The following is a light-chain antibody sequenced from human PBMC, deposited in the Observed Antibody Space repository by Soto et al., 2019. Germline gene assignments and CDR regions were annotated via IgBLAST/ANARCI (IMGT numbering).Light chain of an antibody. V-gene: IGKV4-1*01. CDR3: QKYYSTPQT. CDR1: QSVLYSSNNKNY. CDR2: WES. Sequence: DIVITQSPYSLAVSMGEKGTINGIAGQSVLYSSNNKNYLAWYKQKPGQPPKMVIYWESTRESGVPDRFSGSGSGTDLNLTISRLQAEDVAAYYCQKYYSTPQTCGQGTQVDIK. J-gene: IGKJ1*01.